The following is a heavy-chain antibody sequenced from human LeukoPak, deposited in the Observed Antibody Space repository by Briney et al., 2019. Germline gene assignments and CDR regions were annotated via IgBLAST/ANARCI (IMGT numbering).Heavy chain of an antibody. D-gene: IGHD2-15*01. J-gene: IGHJ5*02. Sequence: SETLSLTCTVSGYSISSSSYYWGWIRQPPGKGLEWIGTIYYSGSTYYNPSLNSRVTISVDTSKNQFSLKLSSVTAADTAVYYCARHVWDYCSGGSCYSGWFDPWGQGTLVTVSS. CDR1: GYSISSSSYY. CDR3: ARHVWDYCSGGSCYSGWFDP. V-gene: IGHV4-39*01. CDR2: IYYSGST.